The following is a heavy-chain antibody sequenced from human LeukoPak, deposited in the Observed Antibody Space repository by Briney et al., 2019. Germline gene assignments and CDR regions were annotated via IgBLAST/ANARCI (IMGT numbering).Heavy chain of an antibody. CDR2: ISGSGGST. CDR3: AKTRRRLLPAALGY. Sequence: PGGSLRLSCAASGFTFSSYAMSWVRQAPGKGLEWVSAISGSGGSTYYADSVKGRFTISRDNSKNTLYLQMNSLRAEDTAVHYCAKTRRRLLPAALGYWGQGTLVTVSS. D-gene: IGHD2-2*01. V-gene: IGHV3-23*01. CDR1: GFTFSSYA. J-gene: IGHJ4*02.